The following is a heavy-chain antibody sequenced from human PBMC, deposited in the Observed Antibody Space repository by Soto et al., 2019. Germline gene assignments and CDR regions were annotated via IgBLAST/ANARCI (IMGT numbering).Heavy chain of an antibody. CDR3: ARERRVTTVTTGDY. J-gene: IGHJ4*02. D-gene: IGHD4-17*01. V-gene: IGHV3-21*01. Sequence: EVQLVESGGGLVKPGGSLRLSCAASGFTFSSYSMNWVRQAPGKGLEWVSSISSSSYIYYADSVKGRFTISRDNAKNSLYLQMNSLRAEDTAVYYCARERRVTTVTTGDYWGQGTLVTVSS. CDR1: GFTFSSYS. CDR2: ISSSSYI.